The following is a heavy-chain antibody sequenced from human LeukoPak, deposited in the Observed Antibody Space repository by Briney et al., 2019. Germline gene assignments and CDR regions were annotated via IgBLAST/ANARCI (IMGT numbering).Heavy chain of an antibody. D-gene: IGHD4-17*01. CDR2: ISGSGGST. CDR1: GFTCSSYA. Sequence: GGSLRLSCAASGFTCSSYAMSWVRQAPGKGLEWGSAISGSGGSTSYADSGKGRFTTARYNSKNTLDLKMNSLRAEDTAVYYCAKLTTVTTGDYWGQGTLVTVSS. CDR3: AKLTTVTTGDY. V-gene: IGHV3-23*01. J-gene: IGHJ4*02.